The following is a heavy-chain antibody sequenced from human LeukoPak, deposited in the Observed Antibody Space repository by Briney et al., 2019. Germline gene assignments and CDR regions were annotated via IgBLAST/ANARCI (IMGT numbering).Heavy chain of an antibody. D-gene: IGHD3-3*01. V-gene: IGHV1-18*01. CDR1: GYNFTSFG. CDR2: INVYNGNR. CDR3: ARDDYDFAFDY. Sequence: ASVKVSCKASGYNFTSFGISWVRQAPGQGLEWMGWINVYNGNRNYAQKFQGRVTVTTDTSTTTAYLELRSLRSDDTAVYYCARDDYDFAFDYWGQGTLVTVSS. J-gene: IGHJ4*02.